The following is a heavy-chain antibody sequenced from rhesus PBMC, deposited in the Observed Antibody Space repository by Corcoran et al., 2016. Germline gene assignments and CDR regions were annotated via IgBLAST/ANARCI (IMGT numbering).Heavy chain of an antibody. CDR2: IDPTDSNN. J-gene: IGHJ6*01. Sequence: EVQLVQSGAEVKRPGESLQISCKTSGYSFTCFWICLVRTVPGEVLEWMGAIDPTDSNNRYSPSFKGQVTSSSDKSISTAYLQWSSLKASDSATYNCAKGQLGGGLDSWGQGVVVIVSS. CDR1: GYSFTCFW. V-gene: IGHV5-2*01. CDR3: AKGQLGGGLDS. D-gene: IGHD3-3*01.